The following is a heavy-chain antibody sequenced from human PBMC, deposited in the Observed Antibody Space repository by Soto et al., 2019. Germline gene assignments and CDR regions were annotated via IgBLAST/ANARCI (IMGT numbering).Heavy chain of an antibody. V-gene: IGHV4-34*01. CDR2: INHSGST. Sequence: PSETLSLTCAVYGGSFSGYYWSWIRQPPGKGLEWIGEINHSGSTNYNPSLKSRVTISVDTSKNQFSLKLSSVTAADTAVYYCARGRTYDPLRYFDWLLHWGQGTLVTVSS. CDR3: ARGRTYDPLRYFDWLLH. D-gene: IGHD3-9*01. CDR1: GGSFSGYY. J-gene: IGHJ4*02.